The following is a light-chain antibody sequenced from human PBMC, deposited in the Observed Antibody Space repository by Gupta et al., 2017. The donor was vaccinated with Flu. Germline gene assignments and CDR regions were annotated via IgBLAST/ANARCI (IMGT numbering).Light chain of an antibody. J-gene: IGKJ4*01. CDR1: QVINTD. V-gene: IGKV1-9*01. CDR3: LQLDSYPLT. CDR2: GTS. Sequence: PSFLSASVRDRVSITCRASQVINTDFAWYQQKPGKAPKLLIYGTSTVESGVPSRFSGSGSGTEFTLTISSLQPEDFANYHCLQLDSYPLTFGGGTKVEI.